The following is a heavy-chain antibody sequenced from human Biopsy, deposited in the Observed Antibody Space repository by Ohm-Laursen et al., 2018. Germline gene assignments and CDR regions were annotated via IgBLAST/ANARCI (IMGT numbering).Heavy chain of an antibody. V-gene: IGHV1-69*08. CDR3: ARFPLGAYDDSGSYRAVEHWYFDL. Sequence: SSVKVSCKASGGTFTNHTVGWVRQAPGQGLEWVGSSIPLFNTANYADKFQGRVTLTADKSTTTAYMELISLRSADTAIYYCARFPLGAYDDSGSYRAVEHWYFDLWGRGTLVTVSS. J-gene: IGHJ2*01. CDR2: SIPLFNTA. D-gene: IGHD3-22*01. CDR1: GGTFTNHT.